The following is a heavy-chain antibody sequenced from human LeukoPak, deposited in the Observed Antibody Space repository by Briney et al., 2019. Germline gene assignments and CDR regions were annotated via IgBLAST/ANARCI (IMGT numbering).Heavy chain of an antibody. CDR2: ISYDGSNK. D-gene: IGHD2-2*01. CDR3: ARSAGYCSSTSCYYYDY. V-gene: IGHV3-30*04. CDR1: GFTFSSYA. Sequence: GGSLRLSCAASGFTFSSYAMHWVRQAPGKGLEWVAVISYDGSNKHYADSVKGRFTISRDNSKNTLYLQMNSLRAEDTAVYYCARSAGYCSSTSCYYYDYWGQGTLVTVSS. J-gene: IGHJ4*02.